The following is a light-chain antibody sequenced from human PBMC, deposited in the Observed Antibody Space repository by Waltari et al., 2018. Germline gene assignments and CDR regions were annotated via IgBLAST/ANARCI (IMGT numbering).Light chain of an antibody. V-gene: IGLV3-21*03. CDR3: QVWDTSSDHPV. J-gene: IGLJ2*01. Sequence: SYELTQPPSVSVAPGKTARITCGGRNIGRKSGHWYQQKPGQAPVLVVYDDSDRPSGIPERLSVSNSGNTATLTITRVEAGDEADYYCQVWDTSSDHPVFGGGTKLTVL. CDR2: DDS. CDR1: NIGRKS.